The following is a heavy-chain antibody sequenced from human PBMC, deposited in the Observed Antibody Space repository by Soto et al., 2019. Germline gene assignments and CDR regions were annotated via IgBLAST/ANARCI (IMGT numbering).Heavy chain of an antibody. J-gene: IGHJ3*02. CDR1: GFTVSSNY. Sequence: GGSLRLSCAASGFTVSSNYMSWVRQAPGKGLEWVSVIYSGGSTYYADSVKGRFTISRDNSKNTLYLQMNSLRAEDTAVYYGAREAPDWLWGAFDIWGQGTMVTVSS. CDR2: IYSGGST. V-gene: IGHV3-66*01. CDR3: AREAPDWLWGAFDI. D-gene: IGHD3-9*01.